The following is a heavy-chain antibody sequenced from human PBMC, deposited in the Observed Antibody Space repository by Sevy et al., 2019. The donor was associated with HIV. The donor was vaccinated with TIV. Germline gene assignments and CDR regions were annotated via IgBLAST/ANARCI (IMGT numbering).Heavy chain of an antibody. D-gene: IGHD3-3*01. Sequence: SENLSLTCTFSGGSISTHSWSWIRRPPGKGLEWIGYMYYSGSTNYNPSLKSRVTMSMDASKNQFSLNLSSVTAADTAVYYCARLYDPRGRMEFDPWGQGTLVTVSS. J-gene: IGHJ5*02. CDR1: GGSISTHS. CDR3: ARLYDPRGRMEFDP. V-gene: IGHV4-59*11. CDR2: MYYSGST.